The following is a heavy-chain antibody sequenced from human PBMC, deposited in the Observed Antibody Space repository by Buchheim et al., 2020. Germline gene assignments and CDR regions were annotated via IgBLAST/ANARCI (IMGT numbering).Heavy chain of an antibody. CDR3: ARAYLYDILTGNWLDP. J-gene: IGHJ5*02. V-gene: IGHV1-46*03. CDR2: INPSGGST. D-gene: IGHD3-9*01. CDR1: GYTFTSYY. Sequence: QVQLVQSGAEVKKPGASVKVSCKASGYTFTSYYMHWVRQAPGQGLEWMGIINPSGGSTTYAQKFQGRVTMTRDTSTSTVYMELRSLRYEDTAVYYCARAYLYDILTGNWLDPWGQGTL.